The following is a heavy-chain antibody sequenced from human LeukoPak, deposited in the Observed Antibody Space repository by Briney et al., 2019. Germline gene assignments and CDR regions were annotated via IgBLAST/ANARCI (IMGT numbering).Heavy chain of an antibody. CDR1: EFTFSQFA. J-gene: IGHJ4*02. Sequence: GGSLRLSCAVSEFTFSQFAMHWVRQAPGKGLEWVAVVSSHGNDGYYADSVKGRFTISRDNSKNTLYLQIDSLRAEDTAIYYCTRDVHNFNDFDYWGQGTLVTVSS. V-gene: IGHV3-30*01. D-gene: IGHD5-24*01. CDR3: TRDVHNFNDFDY. CDR2: VSSHGNDG.